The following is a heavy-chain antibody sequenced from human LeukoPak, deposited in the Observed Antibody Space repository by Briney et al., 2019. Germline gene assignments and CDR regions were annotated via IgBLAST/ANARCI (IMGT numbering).Heavy chain of an antibody. CDR1: GGSISSSSYY. CDR2: IYYSGST. D-gene: IGHD5-18*01. V-gene: IGHV4-39*01. J-gene: IGHJ4*02. Sequence: SETLSLTCTVSGGSISSSSYYWGWIRQPPGKGLEWIGSIYYSGSTYYNPSLKSRVTISVDTSKNQFSLKLSSVTAADTAVYYCARASGYSYESFDYWGQGTLVTVSS. CDR3: ARASGYSYESFDY.